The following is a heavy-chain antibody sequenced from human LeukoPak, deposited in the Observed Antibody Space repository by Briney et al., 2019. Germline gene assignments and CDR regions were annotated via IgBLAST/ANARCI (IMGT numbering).Heavy chain of an antibody. V-gene: IGHV4-39*01. D-gene: IGHD6-19*01. Sequence: SETLSLTCTVSGGSISSSSYYWGWIRQPPGKGLEWIGSIYYSGSTYYNPSLKSRVSISVNTSKNQFSLKLSAVTADDTAVYYCASPNIGVAEAWTEFDYGGQGTLVTVSS. J-gene: IGHJ4*02. CDR2: IYYSGST. CDR3: ASPNIGVAEAWTEFDY. CDR1: GGSISSSSYY.